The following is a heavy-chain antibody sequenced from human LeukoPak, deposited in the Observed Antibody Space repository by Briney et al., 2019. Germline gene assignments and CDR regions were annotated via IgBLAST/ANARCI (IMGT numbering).Heavy chain of an antibody. J-gene: IGHJ6*03. V-gene: IGHV1-8*01. CDR3: ARALAWGGSSYSYYYMDV. Sequence: ASVKVSCKASGYTFSDYDINWVRQATGQGLEWMGWINPNSGNAGYAQKIQGRVTMTRNTSVSTAYMELSSLRSEDTAVYYCARALAWGGSSYSYYYMDVWDKGTTVTVPS. CDR1: GYTFSDYD. D-gene: IGHD1-26*01. CDR2: INPNSGNA.